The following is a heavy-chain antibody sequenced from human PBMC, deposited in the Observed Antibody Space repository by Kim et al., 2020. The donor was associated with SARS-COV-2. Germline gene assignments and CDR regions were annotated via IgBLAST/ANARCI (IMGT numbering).Heavy chain of an antibody. Sequence: DSVKGRFTISRDNGKNTLYLQMNSLRDEDTAVYYCAREPPVTTPPDAFDIWGQGTMVTVSS. V-gene: IGHV3-48*02. D-gene: IGHD4-17*01. CDR3: AREPPVTTPPDAFDI. J-gene: IGHJ3*02.